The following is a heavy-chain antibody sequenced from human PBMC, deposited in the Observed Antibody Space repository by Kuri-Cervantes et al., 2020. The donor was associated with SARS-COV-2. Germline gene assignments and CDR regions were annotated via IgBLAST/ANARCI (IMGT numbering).Heavy chain of an antibody. D-gene: IGHD3-3*01. CDR1: GFTFGSYA. CDR2: ISSSSSTI. J-gene: IGHJ5*02. V-gene: IGHV3-48*01. Sequence: GGSLRLSCAASGFTFGSYAMNWVRQAPGKGLEWVSYISSSSSTIYYADSVKGRFTISRDNAKNSLYLQMNSLRAEDTAVYYCARETNDFWSGYYPAVKGWFDPWGQGTLVTVSS. CDR3: ARETNDFWSGYYPAVKGWFDP.